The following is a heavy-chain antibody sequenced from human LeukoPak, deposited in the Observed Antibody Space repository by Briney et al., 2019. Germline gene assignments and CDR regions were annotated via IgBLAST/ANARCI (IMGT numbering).Heavy chain of an antibody. D-gene: IGHD1-14*01. Sequence: GASVKVSCKASGYTFTASYMQWARQAPGQGLEWMGRINPSNGDTEYEQKFQGRVTMTRETSISTVYMELSRLTSDDTAVYYCARSWYGMDVWGQGTTVTVSS. V-gene: IGHV1-2*06. CDR2: INPSNGDT. CDR1: GYTFTASY. J-gene: IGHJ6*02. CDR3: ARSWYGMDV.